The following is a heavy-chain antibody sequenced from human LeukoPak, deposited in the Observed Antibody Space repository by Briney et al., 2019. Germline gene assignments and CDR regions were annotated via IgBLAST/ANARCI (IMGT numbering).Heavy chain of an antibody. Sequence: ASVKVSCKASGGTFHSYIVTWVRQAPGQGLEWMGGIVPIIGTANYAQKFQGRVTITADKSTSTAYMELSSLRSEDTAVYYCARVRDGYNDDNWGQGTLVTVSS. CDR2: IVPIIGTA. J-gene: IGHJ4*02. CDR3: ARVRDGYNDDN. D-gene: IGHD5-24*01. V-gene: IGHV1-69*06. CDR1: GGTFHSYI.